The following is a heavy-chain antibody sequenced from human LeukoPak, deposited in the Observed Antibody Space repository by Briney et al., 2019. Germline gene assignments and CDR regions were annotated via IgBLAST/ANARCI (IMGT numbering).Heavy chain of an antibody. V-gene: IGHV1-2*02. CDR1: GYTFTGYY. CDR2: INPNSGGT. Sequence: ASVKVSCKASGYTFTGYYMHWVRQAPGQGLEWMGWINPNSGGTNYAQKFQGRVTMTRDTSISTAYMELSRLRPDDTAVYYCARGYYYDSSGYYPWDYFDYWGQGTLVTVSS. J-gene: IGHJ4*02. D-gene: IGHD3-22*01. CDR3: ARGYYYDSSGYYPWDYFDY.